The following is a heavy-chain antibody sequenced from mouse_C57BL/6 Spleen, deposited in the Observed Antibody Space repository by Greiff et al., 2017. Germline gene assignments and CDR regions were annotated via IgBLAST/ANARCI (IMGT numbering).Heavy chain of an antibody. Sequence: QVQLQQPGAELVMPGASVKLSCKASGYTFTSYWMHWVKQRPGQGLEWIGEIDPSDSYTNYNQKFKGKSTLTVDKSSSTAYMQLSSLTSEDSAVYYCARGNYSNCVGWYFDVWGTGTTVTVSS. V-gene: IGHV1-69*01. CDR2: IDPSDSYT. D-gene: IGHD2-5*01. CDR3: ARGNYSNCVGWYFDV. CDR1: GYTFTSYW. J-gene: IGHJ1*03.